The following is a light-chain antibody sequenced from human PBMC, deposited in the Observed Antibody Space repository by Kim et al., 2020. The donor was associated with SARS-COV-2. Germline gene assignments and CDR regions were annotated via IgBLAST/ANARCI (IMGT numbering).Light chain of an antibody. Sequence: SYELTQPPSVSVSPGQTASITCSGDKLGDKYACWYQQKPGQSPVLVIYQDSKRPSGIPERFSGSNSGNTATLTISGTQAMDEADYYCQAWDRSTNAVFGG. J-gene: IGLJ7*01. V-gene: IGLV3-1*01. CDR1: KLGDKY. CDR2: QDS. CDR3: QAWDRSTNAV.